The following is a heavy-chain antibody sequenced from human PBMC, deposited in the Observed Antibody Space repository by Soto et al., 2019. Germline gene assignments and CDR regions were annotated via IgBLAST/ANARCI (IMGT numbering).Heavy chain of an antibody. D-gene: IGHD1-1*01. Sequence: EVHLVESGGGLIQPGGSLRLSCAASGLTVSNNYMSWVRQAPGKGLEWVSIIYSGGSTYYADSVTGRFTIPRDNSKNTRYLQMDSLRAEDTAVYYCARAFNWNDAYFDYWGQGTLVTVSS. CDR2: IYSGGST. CDR1: GLTVSNNY. V-gene: IGHV3-53*01. CDR3: ARAFNWNDAYFDY. J-gene: IGHJ4*02.